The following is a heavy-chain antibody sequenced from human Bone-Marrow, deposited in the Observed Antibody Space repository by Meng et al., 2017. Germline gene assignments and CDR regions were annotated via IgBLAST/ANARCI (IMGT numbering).Heavy chain of an antibody. D-gene: IGHD6-13*01. J-gene: IGHJ3*02. CDR3: TRPDSSSWLSDDAFDI. V-gene: IGHV3-73*01. CDR2: IRSKANSYAT. CDR1: GFTFSGSA. Sequence: GESLKISCAASGFTFSGSAMHWVRQASGKGLEWVGRIRSKANSYATAYAASVKGRFTISRDDSKNTAYLQMNSLKTEDTAVYYCTRPDSSSWLSDDAFDIWGQGTMVTVSS.